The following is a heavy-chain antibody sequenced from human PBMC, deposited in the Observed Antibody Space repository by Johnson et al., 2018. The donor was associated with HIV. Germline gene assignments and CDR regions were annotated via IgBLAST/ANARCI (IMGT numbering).Heavy chain of an antibody. D-gene: IGHD6-19*01. J-gene: IGHJ3*01. V-gene: IGHV3-7*01. CDR2: INQDGIEK. Sequence: VQLVESGGGLVQPGGSLRLSCAASGFTFNTYWMTWVRQAPGMGLEWVANINQDGIEKYYVDSLRGRFTISRDNAKNSLYLQMDGPRADDTAVYYCARERGYSSVLWKLSEAAFDVCGRGTMVTVSS. CDR1: GFTFNTYW. CDR3: ARERGYSSVLWKLSEAAFDV.